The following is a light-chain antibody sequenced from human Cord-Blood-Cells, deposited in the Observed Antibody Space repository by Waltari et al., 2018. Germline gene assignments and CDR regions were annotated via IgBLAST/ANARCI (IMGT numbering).Light chain of an antibody. CDR1: QRVSSY. Sequence: EIVLTQSPATLSLSPGEGATLSCRASQRVSSYLAWYQQKPGQAPRLLIYDASNRATGIPARFSGSGSGTDFTLTISSLEPEDFAVYYCQQRSNWPPLTFGGGTKVEIK. CDR3: QQRSNWPPLT. CDR2: DAS. V-gene: IGKV3-11*01. J-gene: IGKJ4*01.